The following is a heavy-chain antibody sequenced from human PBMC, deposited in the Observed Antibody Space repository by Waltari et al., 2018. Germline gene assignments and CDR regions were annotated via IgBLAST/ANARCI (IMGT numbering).Heavy chain of an antibody. CDR3: ARDPNVYSSSPNWFDP. CDR1: GYTFTSYG. D-gene: IGHD6-13*01. J-gene: IGHJ5*02. Sequence: QVQLVQSGAEVKKPGASVKVSCKASGYTFTSYGISWVRQAPGQGLEWMGWISGYNGNTNCAQKLQGRVTMTTDTSTSTAYMELRSLRSDDTAVYYCARDPNVYSSSPNWFDPWGQGTLVTVSS. CDR2: ISGYNGNT. V-gene: IGHV1-18*01.